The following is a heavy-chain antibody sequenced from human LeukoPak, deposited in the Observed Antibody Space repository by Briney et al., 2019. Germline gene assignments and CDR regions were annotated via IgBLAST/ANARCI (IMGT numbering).Heavy chain of an antibody. V-gene: IGHV3-66*01. D-gene: IGHD2-8*01. CDR2: IFSHGET. Sequence: GGSLSLSRAASGFTVGNNYMNGLRQAPGKGLEWVSLIFSHGETSYAASVKCRVTISRDNSKNTLYLQMNGLRVEDTAVYYCARDPPAVSINTYAWGQGTLVTVSS. CDR3: ARDPPAVSINTYA. J-gene: IGHJ4*02. CDR1: GFTVGNNY.